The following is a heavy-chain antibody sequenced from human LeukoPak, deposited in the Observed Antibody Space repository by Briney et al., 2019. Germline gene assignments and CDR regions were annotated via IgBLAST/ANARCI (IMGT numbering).Heavy chain of an antibody. Sequence: SVKVSCKASGGTFSSYAISWVRQAPGQGLEWMGGIIPIFGTADYAQKFQGRVTITADKSTSTAYMELSSLRSEDTAVYYCARAVGGSTTRFDYWGQGTLVTVSS. V-gene: IGHV1-69*06. CDR2: IIPIFGTA. CDR1: GGTFSSYA. CDR3: ARAVGGSTTRFDY. D-gene: IGHD2-15*01. J-gene: IGHJ4*02.